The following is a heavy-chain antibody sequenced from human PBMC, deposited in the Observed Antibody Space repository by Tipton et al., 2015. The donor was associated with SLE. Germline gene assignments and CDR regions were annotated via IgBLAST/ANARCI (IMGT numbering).Heavy chain of an antibody. CDR1: GFTFNTYT. CDR2: ISSRSSTI. CDR3: ARGHEGPFGESIDY. Sequence: SLRLSCTASGFTFNTYTMNWVRQAPGKGLEWVSYISSRSSTIYYGDSVKGRFTISRDNAKNSLYLQMNSLRAEDTAVYYCARGHEGPFGESIDYWGQGTLVTASS. V-gene: IGHV3-48*01. J-gene: IGHJ4*02. D-gene: IGHD3-10*01.